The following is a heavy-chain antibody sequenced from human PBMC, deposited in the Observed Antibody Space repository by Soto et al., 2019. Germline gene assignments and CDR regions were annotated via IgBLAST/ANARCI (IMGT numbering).Heavy chain of an antibody. CDR1: GGSFKSGSYS. D-gene: IGHD3-3*01. CDR2: VYHTGRT. V-gene: IGHV4-61*01. CDR3: ARDFAYFDS. Sequence: PSETLSLTCTVSGGSFKSGSYSWSWIRQPPGKGLEWIGYVYHTGRTSYNPSLKGRVSISMDTSKNQFSLNLDSVTAADTAVYFCARDFAYFDSWGQGTMVTVYS. J-gene: IGHJ4*02.